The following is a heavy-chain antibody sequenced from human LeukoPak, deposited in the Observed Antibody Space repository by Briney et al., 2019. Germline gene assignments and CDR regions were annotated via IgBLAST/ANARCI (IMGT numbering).Heavy chain of an antibody. J-gene: IGHJ4*02. CDR1: GFIFNSYG. D-gene: IGHD3-22*01. CDR2: IWYAESST. Sequence: GGSLRLSCAASGFIFNSYGIHWVRQAPGKGLEWVAVIWYAESSTYYTDSVKGRFTISRDNAKNSLYLQMNSLRAEDTAVYYCAKALSNRITMIVVSGWGQGTLVTVSS. V-gene: IGHV3-33*03. CDR3: AKALSNRITMIVVSG.